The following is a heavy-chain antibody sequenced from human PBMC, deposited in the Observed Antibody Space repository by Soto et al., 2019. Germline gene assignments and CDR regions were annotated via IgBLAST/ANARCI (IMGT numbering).Heavy chain of an antibody. CDR2: ISDIGST. V-gene: IGHV4-59*01. J-gene: IGHJ6*02. Sequence: SETLSLTCTVSGGSITSYYWTWIRQPPGQGVEWIGYISDIGSTSYNPSLTSRVTMLVDTSKKQFSLKLSSVTEADSAVYFCARSIPDSRGGGMDVWGQGATVTVS. CDR1: GGSITSYY. CDR3: ARSIPDSRGGGMDV. D-gene: IGHD3-10*01.